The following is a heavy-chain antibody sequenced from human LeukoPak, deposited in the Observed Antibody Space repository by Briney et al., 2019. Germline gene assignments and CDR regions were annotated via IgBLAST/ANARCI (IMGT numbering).Heavy chain of an antibody. J-gene: IGHJ4*02. CDR3: ARVLYGSGSYYSY. CDR1: GYTFTGYY. D-gene: IGHD3-10*01. V-gene: IGHV1-2*02. Sequence: APVKVSCKASGYTFTGYYMHWVRQAPGQGLEWMGWINPNSGGTNYAQKFQGRVTMTRDTSISTAYMELSRLRSDDTAVYYCARVLYGSGSYYSYWGQGTLVTVSS. CDR2: INPNSGGT.